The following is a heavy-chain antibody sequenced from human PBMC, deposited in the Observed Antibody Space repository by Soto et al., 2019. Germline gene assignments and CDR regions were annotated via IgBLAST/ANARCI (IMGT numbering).Heavy chain of an antibody. CDR3: ARHPRGATTLQHPRGFDP. CDR1: GGSISSSSYY. D-gene: IGHD1-26*01. V-gene: IGHV4-39*01. J-gene: IGHJ5*02. CDR2: IYYSGST. Sequence: QLQLQESGPGLVKPSETLSLTCTVSGGSISSSSYYWGWIRQPPGKGLEWIGSIYYSGSTYYNPSLKSRVTISVDTSKNQFSLKLSSVTAADTAVYYCARHPRGATTLQHPRGFDPWGQGTLVTVSS.